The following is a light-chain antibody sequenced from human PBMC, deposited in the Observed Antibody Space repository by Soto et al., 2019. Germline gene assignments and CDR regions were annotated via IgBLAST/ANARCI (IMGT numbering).Light chain of an antibody. CDR3: PKDNSVPLT. CDR2: AAS. J-gene: IGKJ4*02. Sequence: DIQMTQSPSSLSASVGDRVTITCRASQGISNYLAWNQQKPGNVPKLLIYAASTSQSGVPSRFSGSGSGADFTLTISSLQPEGLATYYCPKDNSVPLTFGGGTKVEIK. V-gene: IGKV1-27*01. CDR1: QGISNY.